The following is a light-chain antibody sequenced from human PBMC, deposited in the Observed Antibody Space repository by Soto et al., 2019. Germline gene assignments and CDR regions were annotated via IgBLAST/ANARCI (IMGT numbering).Light chain of an antibody. V-gene: IGKV1-5*01. CDR3: QQYHSFSPWT. CDR2: GAS. CDR1: QSISSW. Sequence: IQMTQSPSTLSASVGDKVTITCRASQSISSWLAWYQQKPGKAPKLLIYGASSLESGVPSRFSGSGSGTEFTLTISSLQPDDFATYYCQQYHSFSPWTCALGTKVDIK. J-gene: IGKJ1*01.